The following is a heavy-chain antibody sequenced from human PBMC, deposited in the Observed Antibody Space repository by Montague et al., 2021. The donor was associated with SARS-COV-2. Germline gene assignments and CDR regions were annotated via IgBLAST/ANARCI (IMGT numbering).Heavy chain of an antibody. CDR3: ARIPVGSKYYFDF. CDR2: TYYRSKWNN. Sequence: CAISGDSVCINLLTRNWNKHSPSRRLDWLGGTYYRSKWNNDYAESVKSRITIDPDTSKHQFSLHLNSVTPEDTAVYYCARIPVGSKYYFDFWGQGTLVTVSS. D-gene: IGHD2-2*01. V-gene: IGHV6-1*01. J-gene: IGHJ4*02. CDR1: GDSVCINLLT.